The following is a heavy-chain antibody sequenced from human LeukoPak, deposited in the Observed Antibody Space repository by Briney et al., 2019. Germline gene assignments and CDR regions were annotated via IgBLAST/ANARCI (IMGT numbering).Heavy chain of an antibody. J-gene: IGHJ2*01. D-gene: IGHD6-6*01. CDR1: GASVSSGGYY. CDR2: ISYSEST. CDR3: ARGRHSSSSGYWYFDI. Sequence: SETLSLTCDVSGASVSSGGYYWSWIRQHPGKGLEWIGYISYSESTYYKPSLKSRLTISLDASKNQFSLKLTSVTAADTAVYYCARGRHSSSSGYWYFDIWGRGTLVAVSS. V-gene: IGHV4-31*11.